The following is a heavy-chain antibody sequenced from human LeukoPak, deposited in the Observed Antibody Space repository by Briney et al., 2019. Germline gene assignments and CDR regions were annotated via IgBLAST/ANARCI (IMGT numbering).Heavy chain of an antibody. CDR2: NSYDGSYK. D-gene: IGHD6-19*01. J-gene: IGHJ4*02. V-gene: IGHV3-30*18. CDR3: AKPRIAVAGTDLDF. CDR1: GFTFSSYG. Sequence: PGGSLRLSCAASGFTFSSYGMHWVRQAPAKGLEWVAVNSYDGSYKYYADSVKGRFTISRDNSKNTLYLQMNSLRAEDTAVYYCAKPRIAVAGTDLDFWGQGTLVTVSS.